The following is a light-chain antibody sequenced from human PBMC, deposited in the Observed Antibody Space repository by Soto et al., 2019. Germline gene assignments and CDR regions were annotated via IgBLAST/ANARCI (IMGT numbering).Light chain of an antibody. Sequence: PGERATLSCRASQSVSSRNLAWYQQKPGQAPRLLVSAASNRAPGIPDRFSGSGSGTDFTLTISRLETEDFVVYYCQQYDTSPRTFGQGTKVDIK. CDR2: AAS. CDR3: QQYDTSPRT. J-gene: IGKJ1*01. CDR1: QSVSSRN. V-gene: IGKV3-20*01.